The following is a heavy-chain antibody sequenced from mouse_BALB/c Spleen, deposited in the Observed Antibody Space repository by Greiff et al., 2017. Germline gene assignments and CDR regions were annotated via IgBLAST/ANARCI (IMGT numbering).Heavy chain of an antibody. CDR1: GFTFNTNA. V-gene: IGHV10S3*01. CDR2: IRSKSNNYAT. Sequence: GGGLVQPKGSLKLSCAASGFTFNTNAMNWVRQAPGKGLEWVARIRSKSNNYATYYADSVKDRFTISRDDSQSMLYLQMNNLKTEDTAMYYCVRGNYDYDRFAYWGQGTLVTVSA. CDR3: VRGNYDYDRFAY. J-gene: IGHJ3*01. D-gene: IGHD2-4*01.